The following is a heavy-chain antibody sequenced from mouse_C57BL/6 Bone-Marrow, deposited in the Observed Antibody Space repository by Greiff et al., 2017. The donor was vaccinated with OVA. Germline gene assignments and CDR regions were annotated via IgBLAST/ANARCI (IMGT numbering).Heavy chain of an antibody. CDR2: IYPGDGDT. V-gene: IGHV1-82*01. Sequence: QVQLKESGPELVKPGASVKISCKASGYAFSSSWMNWVKQRPGKGLEWIGWIYPGDGDTNYNGKFKGKATLTADKSSSTAYMQLSSLTSEDSAVYFCARWALYYGSSNWYFDVWGTGTTVTVSS. J-gene: IGHJ1*03. CDR1: GYAFSSSW. CDR3: ARWALYYGSSNWYFDV. D-gene: IGHD1-1*01.